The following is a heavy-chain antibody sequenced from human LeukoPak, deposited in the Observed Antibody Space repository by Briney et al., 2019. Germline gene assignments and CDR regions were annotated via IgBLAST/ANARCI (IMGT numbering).Heavy chain of an antibody. D-gene: IGHD3-10*01. CDR2: IFHSGYT. J-gene: IGHJ3*02. V-gene: IGHV4-38-2*02. Sequence: SETLSLTCTVSGYPISSGYFWGWIRQPPGKGLEFIASIFHSGYTYYDPSLKSRVTISVDTSKNQFSLRLSSVTAADTAVYYCAREGLPGGAFDIWGQGTMVTVSS. CDR3: AREGLPGGAFDI. CDR1: GYPISSGYF.